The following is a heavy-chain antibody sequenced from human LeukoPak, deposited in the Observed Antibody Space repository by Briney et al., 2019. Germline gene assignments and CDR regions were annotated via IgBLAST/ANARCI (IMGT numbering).Heavy chain of an antibody. Sequence: PGGSLRLSCAASGFTFSSYAMSWVRQAPGKGLEWVSAISGSGGSTYYADSVKGRFTISRDNSKNTLHLQMNSLRAEDTAVYYCASSIEMATIHRGYWGQGTLVTVSS. CDR2: ISGSGGST. J-gene: IGHJ4*02. CDR1: GFTFSSYA. D-gene: IGHD5-24*01. CDR3: ASSIEMATIHRGY. V-gene: IGHV3-23*01.